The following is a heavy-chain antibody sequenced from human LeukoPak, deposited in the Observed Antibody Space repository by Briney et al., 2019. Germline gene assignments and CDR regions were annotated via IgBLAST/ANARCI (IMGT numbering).Heavy chain of an antibody. CDR3: ARVMVAWFGDKAFDY. CDR1: GYTLTQYY. Sequence: GASVKVSCKASGYTLTQYYIHWVRQAPGQGLECMGIINPNGGATSYTQKFQGRVTMTRDTSTSTVYMELSSLRSEDTAVYYCARVMVAWFGDKAFDYWGQGTLVTASS. CDR2: INPNGGAT. V-gene: IGHV1-46*01. D-gene: IGHD3-10*01. J-gene: IGHJ4*02.